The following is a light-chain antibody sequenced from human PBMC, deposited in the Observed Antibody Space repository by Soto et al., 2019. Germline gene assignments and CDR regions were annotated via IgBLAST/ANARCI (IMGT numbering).Light chain of an antibody. J-gene: IGLJ3*02. CDR3: SSYAGSKYLV. Sequence: QSALTQPPSASGSPGQSVTISCTGTSGDVGSRDYVSWYQQHPGEAPKLMIYEVTKRSSGVPDRFSGSKSGNTASLTVSGLQAEDEADYYCSSYAGSKYLVFGRGTKVTVL. V-gene: IGLV2-8*01. CDR2: EVT. CDR1: SGDVGSRDY.